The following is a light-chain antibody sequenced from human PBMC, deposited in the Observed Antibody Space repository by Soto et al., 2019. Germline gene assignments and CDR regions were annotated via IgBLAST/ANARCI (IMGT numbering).Light chain of an antibody. Sequence: SSLSSSVGYRFTITCRASQGISNYLAWYQQKPGKVPKLLIYAASTLQSGVPSRFSGSGSGTDFTLTISSLQPEDVATYYCQKYNSAPRTFGQGTKVDIK. CDR3: QKYNSAPRT. V-gene: IGKV1-27*01. CDR2: AAS. J-gene: IGKJ1*01. CDR1: QGISNY.